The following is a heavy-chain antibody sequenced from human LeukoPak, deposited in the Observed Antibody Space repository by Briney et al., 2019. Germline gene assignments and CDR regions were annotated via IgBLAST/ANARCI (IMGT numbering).Heavy chain of an antibody. V-gene: IGHV3-23*01. Sequence: GGSLRLSCLASGFTVNTYAMIWVRQAPGQGLEWGSGISGGAGITYYADSVKGRFTISKDNSKNTLSLQINSLRAEETAVYYCAKGSTTGTTGGSFDPWGQGALVTVSS. CDR2: ISGGAGIT. D-gene: IGHD1-1*01. CDR1: GFTVNTYA. CDR3: AKGSTTGTTGGSFDP. J-gene: IGHJ5*02.